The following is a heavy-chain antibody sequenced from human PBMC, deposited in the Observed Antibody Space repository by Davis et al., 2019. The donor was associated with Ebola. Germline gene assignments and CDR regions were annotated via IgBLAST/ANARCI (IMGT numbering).Heavy chain of an antibody. Sequence: SETLSLTCTVSGGSVSSGSYYWSWIRQPPGKGLEWIGYIYYSGSTNYNPSLKSRVTISVDTSKNQFSLKLSSVTAADTAVYYCARRWERIAMPLDYWGQGTLVTVSS. CDR1: GGSVSSGSYY. CDR3: ARRWERIAMPLDY. CDR2: IYYSGST. V-gene: IGHV4-61*01. D-gene: IGHD1-26*01. J-gene: IGHJ4*02.